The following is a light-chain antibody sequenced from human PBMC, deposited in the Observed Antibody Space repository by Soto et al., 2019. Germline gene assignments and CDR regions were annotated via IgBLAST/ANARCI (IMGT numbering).Light chain of an antibody. CDR1: QGISSY. J-gene: IGKJ4*01. CDR3: QQLNTCPLT. Sequence: DIQLTQSPSFLSASVGDRVTITCRASQGISSYLAWYQQKPGEAPKLLIYGASTLQSGVPSSFSGSGSGTDFTLTISSLQPEDFATYYCQQLNTCPLTFGGGTKVEIK. V-gene: IGKV1-9*01. CDR2: GAS.